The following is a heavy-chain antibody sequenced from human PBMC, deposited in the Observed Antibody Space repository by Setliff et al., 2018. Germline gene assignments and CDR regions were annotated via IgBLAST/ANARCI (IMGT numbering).Heavy chain of an antibody. Sequence: HPGGSLRLSCAASGFTFSSYWMHWVRQAPGKGLVWVSRINSDGSSTSYADSVKGRFTISRDNAKNTLYLQMNSLRAEDTAVYYCARAGGYCSSTSCYEEDMTGVGVFDYWGQGTLVTVSS. CDR2: INSDGSST. V-gene: IGHV3-74*01. D-gene: IGHD2-2*01. CDR1: GFTFSSYW. J-gene: IGHJ4*02. CDR3: ARAGGYCSSTSCYEEDMTGVGVFDY.